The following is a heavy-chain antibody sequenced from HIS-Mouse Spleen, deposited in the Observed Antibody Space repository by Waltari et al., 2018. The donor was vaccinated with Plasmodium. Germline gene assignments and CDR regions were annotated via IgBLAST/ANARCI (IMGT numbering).Heavy chain of an antibody. Sequence: EVQLVESGGGLVQPGRSLRLSCAASVFTFVDYARHWVRQAPGKGLEGVSGISWNSGSIGYADSVKGRFTISRDNAKNSLYLQMNSLRAEDTALYYCAKDQTPYQLLHFDYWGQGTLVTVSS. CDR1: VFTFVDYA. V-gene: IGHV3-9*01. CDR3: AKDQTPYQLLHFDY. CDR2: ISWNSGSI. D-gene: IGHD2-2*01. J-gene: IGHJ4*02.